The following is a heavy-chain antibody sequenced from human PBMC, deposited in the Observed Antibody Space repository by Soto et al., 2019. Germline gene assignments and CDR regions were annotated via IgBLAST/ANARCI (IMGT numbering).Heavy chain of an antibody. V-gene: IGHV4-31*03. CDR3: ARTTFYDIFTAYYSLFDY. Sequence: QVQLQESGPGLVKPSQTLTLTCTVSGGSISSGGYYWSWIRQHPGKGLEWIGHISDSGSTYYNPSLKSRVTISVDTSKNHFSLKLSAVTAADTAGYYCARTTFYDIFTAYYSLFDYWGQGTLVTVSS. J-gene: IGHJ4*02. CDR2: ISDSGST. D-gene: IGHD3-9*01. CDR1: GGSISSGGYY.